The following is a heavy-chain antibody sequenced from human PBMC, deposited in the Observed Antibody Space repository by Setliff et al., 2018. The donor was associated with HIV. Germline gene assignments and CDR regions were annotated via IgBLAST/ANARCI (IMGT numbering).Heavy chain of an antibody. Sequence: ASVKVSCKASGYTFTEYHMHWVRQAPGQGLEWMGSINPNTGGTNYAQKFQGRVTVTRDSPTRTAYMELKRLKSDDTAVYYCAREDTAPPDYYYSYMDVWGKGTTVTGSS. J-gene: IGHJ6*03. V-gene: IGHV1-2*02. CDR1: GYTFTEYH. CDR2: INPNTGGT. CDR3: AREDTAPPDYYYSYMDV. D-gene: IGHD5-18*01.